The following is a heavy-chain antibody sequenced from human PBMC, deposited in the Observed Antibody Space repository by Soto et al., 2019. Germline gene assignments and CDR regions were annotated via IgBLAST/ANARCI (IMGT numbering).Heavy chain of an antibody. Sequence: GGYLRLSCAASGFTFSSYDMHWVRQAPGKGLEWVAVIWYDGSNKYYADSVKGRFTISRDNSKNTLYLQMNSLRAEDTAVYYCARDRGSSCLDDWGQGTLVTVSS. V-gene: IGHV3-33*01. CDR3: ARDRGSSCLDD. CDR2: IWYDGSNK. CDR1: GFTFSSYD. D-gene: IGHD6-13*01. J-gene: IGHJ4*02.